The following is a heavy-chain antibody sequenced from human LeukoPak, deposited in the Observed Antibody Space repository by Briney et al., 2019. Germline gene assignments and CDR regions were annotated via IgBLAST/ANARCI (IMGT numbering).Heavy chain of an antibody. V-gene: IGHV5-51*01. D-gene: IGHD2-2*01. CDR2: IYPSDSDT. J-gene: IGHJ4*02. Sequence: GEALKISCKSSGYRFTTYWIGWLRQEPGKGLEWMGIIYPSDSDTRYSPSFQGQVTISADKSISTAYLQWNSLKASDTAMYFCARHSSVAPAGDFDYWGQGTLVTVSS. CDR3: ARHSSVAPAGDFDY. CDR1: GYRFTTYW.